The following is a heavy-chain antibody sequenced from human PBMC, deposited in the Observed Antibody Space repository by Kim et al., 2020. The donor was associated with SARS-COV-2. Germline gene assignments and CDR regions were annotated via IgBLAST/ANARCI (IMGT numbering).Heavy chain of an antibody. CDR1: GFTFSSYA. J-gene: IGHJ3*02. CDR2: ISSNGGST. CDR3: VKDRYNWNQMAGGAFDI. V-gene: IGHV3-64D*09. Sequence: GGSLRLSCSASGFTFSSYAMHWVRQAPGKGLEYVSAISSNGGSTYYADSVKGRFTISRDNSKNTLYLQMSSLIAEDTAVYYCVKDRYNWNQMAGGAFDIWGQGTMVTVSS. D-gene: IGHD1-20*01.